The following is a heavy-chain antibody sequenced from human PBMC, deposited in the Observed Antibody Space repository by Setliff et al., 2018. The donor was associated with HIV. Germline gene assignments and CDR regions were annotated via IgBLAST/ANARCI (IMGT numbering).Heavy chain of an antibody. CDR1: GGTFSNYA. J-gene: IGHJ6*03. V-gene: IGHV1-69-2*01. CDR3: ATGYSFGPRTDYHYYYIDV. Sequence: ASVKVSCKASGGTFSNYAISWVQQAPGKGLEWMGRIDPEDGETAYAEKFQGRVTITTERSRDTVYMELRRLRSEDTAVYYCATGYSFGPRTDYHYYYIDVWGKGTTVTVSS. D-gene: IGHD4-4*01. CDR2: IDPEDGET.